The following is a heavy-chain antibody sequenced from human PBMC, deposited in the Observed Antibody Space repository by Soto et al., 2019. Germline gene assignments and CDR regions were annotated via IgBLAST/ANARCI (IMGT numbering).Heavy chain of an antibody. D-gene: IGHD6-6*01. CDR2: IKQDGGDQ. V-gene: IGHV3-7*03. CDR3: AILSN. Sequence: EVQLVESGGGLVQPGGSLRLSCAASGFTFSNYWMSWVRQAPGKGLEWVANIKQDGGDQYYVDSVKGRFSISRDNAKNSLYLQMNSLRAEDTAVYYCAILSNWGQGTLVTVSS. J-gene: IGHJ4*02. CDR1: GFTFSNYW.